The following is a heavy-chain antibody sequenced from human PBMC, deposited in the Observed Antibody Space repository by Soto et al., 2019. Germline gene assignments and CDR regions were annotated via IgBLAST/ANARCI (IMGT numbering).Heavy chain of an antibody. CDR1: GFTFSSYD. CDR3: ARRGVYGDYDAFDI. Sequence: PGGSLRLSCAASGFTFSSYDMHWVRQATGKGLEWVSAIGTAGDTYYPGSVKGRFTISRENAKNSLYLQMNSLRAGDTAVYYCARRGVYGDYDAFDIWGQGTMVTVSS. CDR2: IGTAGDT. V-gene: IGHV3-13*04. D-gene: IGHD4-17*01. J-gene: IGHJ3*02.